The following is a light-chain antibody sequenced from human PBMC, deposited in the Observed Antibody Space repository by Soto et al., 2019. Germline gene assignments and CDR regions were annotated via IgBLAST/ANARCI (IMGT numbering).Light chain of an antibody. Sequence: EIVLTQSPATLSLSPGERATLSCRASQSVSSYLAWYQQKPGQAPRLLIYDASTRATGIPGRFSGSGSGTDFTLTISSLEPEDFAVYYCQQRRSWPTLGPGTKVDIK. CDR1: QSVSSY. CDR2: DAS. CDR3: QQRRSWPT. V-gene: IGKV3-11*01. J-gene: IGKJ3*01.